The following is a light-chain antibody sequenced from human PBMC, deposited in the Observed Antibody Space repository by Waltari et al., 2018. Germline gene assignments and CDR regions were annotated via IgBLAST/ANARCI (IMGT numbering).Light chain of an antibody. CDR3: ATWDNSLTDVV. V-gene: IGLV1-51*01. J-gene: IGLJ2*01. CDR2: DND. CDR1: PPNIGNSY. Sequence: QSVLTQPPSVSAAPGQKVTISCSRGPPNIGNSYLSSYHPLPGAAPKLLIYDNDKRPSGIPDRFSASRSGTSATLGITGLQIGDEADYYCATWDNSLTDVVFGGGTKLTVL.